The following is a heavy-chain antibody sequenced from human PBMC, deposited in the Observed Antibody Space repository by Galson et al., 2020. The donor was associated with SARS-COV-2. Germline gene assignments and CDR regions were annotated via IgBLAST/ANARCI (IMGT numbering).Heavy chain of an antibody. D-gene: IGHD3-10*01. CDR2: ISYDGSNK. Sequence: GGSLRLSCAASGFTFSSYAMHWVRQAPGKGLEWVAVISYDGSNKYYADSVKGRFTISRDNSKNTLYLQMNSLRAEDTAVYYCALGGITMVRGVVGRFDYWGQGTLVTVSS. CDR3: ALGGITMVRGVVGRFDY. V-gene: IGHV3-30-3*01. J-gene: IGHJ4*02. CDR1: GFTFSSYA.